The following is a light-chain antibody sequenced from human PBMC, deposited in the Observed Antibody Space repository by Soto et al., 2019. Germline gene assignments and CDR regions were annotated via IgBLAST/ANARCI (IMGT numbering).Light chain of an antibody. CDR3: SSYTSSSTFYV. Sequence: LTQPASVSGSPGQSITISFTGTSSDVGGYNYVSWYQLHPGKAPELIIYEVSNRPSGVSNRFSGSKSGNTASLTISGLQAEDEADYYCSSYTSSSTFYVFGTGTKVTVL. V-gene: IGLV2-14*01. J-gene: IGLJ1*01. CDR1: SSDVGGYNY. CDR2: EVS.